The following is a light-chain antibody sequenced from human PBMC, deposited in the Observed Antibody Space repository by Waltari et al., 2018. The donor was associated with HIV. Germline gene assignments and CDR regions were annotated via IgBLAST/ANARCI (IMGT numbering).Light chain of an antibody. CDR3: QQYNVYPWT. J-gene: IGKJ1*01. CDR1: EHLGNW. CDR2: RAS. Sequence: MTQSPSTLSAPVGDTVPITCRTSEHLGNWLAWYQMKPGKAPALLIYRASTLKSGVPSRFSGRGSGTEFALTVRGLQPDDFGTFFCQQYNVYPWTFGQGTRLDLK. V-gene: IGKV1-5*03.